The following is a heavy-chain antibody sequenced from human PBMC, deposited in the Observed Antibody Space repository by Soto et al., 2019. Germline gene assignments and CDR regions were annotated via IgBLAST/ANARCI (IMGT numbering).Heavy chain of an antibody. J-gene: IGHJ4*02. Sequence: QVQLQQWGAGLLKPSETLSLTCVVYGGSFSGCYWSWIRQAPEKGLEWIGEIDHSGSTNHNPSLKSRVSISVDTSKNQFSLKLSSVTAADTAVEYCARAIPTTVQFFDYWGQGTLVTVSS. D-gene: IGHD2-2*02. CDR1: GGSFSGCY. CDR3: ARAIPTTVQFFDY. CDR2: IDHSGST. V-gene: IGHV4-34*01.